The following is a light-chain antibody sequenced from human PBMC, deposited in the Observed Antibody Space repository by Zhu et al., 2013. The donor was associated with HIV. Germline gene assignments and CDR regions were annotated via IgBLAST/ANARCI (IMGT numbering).Light chain of an antibody. J-gene: IGLJ2*01. CDR1: NLGSKS. CDR3: STWDRKLNAVV. V-gene: IGLV3-21*04. Sequence: SYELTQPPSVSVAPGKTARIICGGNNLGSKSVHWYQQKPGQAPVLVIYDDNDRPSGIPERFSGSKSGTSATLRITGLQTGDEGDYYCSTWDRKLNAVVFGGGTKVTVL. CDR2: DDN.